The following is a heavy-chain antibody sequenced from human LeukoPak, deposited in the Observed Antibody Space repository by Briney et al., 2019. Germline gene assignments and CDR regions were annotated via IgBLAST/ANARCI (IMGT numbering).Heavy chain of an antibody. CDR2: IISDGSSI. J-gene: IGHJ3*02. Sequence: GGSLRLSCAASGFNFSSYWMHWVRQAPGKGLVWVSRIISDGSSISYADSVKGRFTISRDNAKNTLYLQMNSLRAEDTAVYYCAREDVDIAVAASGAFDIWGQGTMVTVSS. CDR1: GFNFSSYW. D-gene: IGHD6-19*01. V-gene: IGHV3-74*01. CDR3: AREDVDIAVAASGAFDI.